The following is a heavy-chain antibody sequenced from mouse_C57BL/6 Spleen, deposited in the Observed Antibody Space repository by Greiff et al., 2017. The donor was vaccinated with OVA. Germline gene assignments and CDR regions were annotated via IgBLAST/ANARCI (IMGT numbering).Heavy chain of an antibody. Sequence: EVKLMESGAEFVRPGASVKLSCTASGFNIKDYYMHWVKQRPEHGLEWIGRIDPEDGDTEYAPKFQGKATMTADTSSNTAYLQLSSLTSEDTAVYYCTTVGLRRGYFDYWGQGTTLTVSS. V-gene: IGHV14-1*01. CDR3: TTVGLRRGYFDY. J-gene: IGHJ2*01. D-gene: IGHD2-4*01. CDR1: GFNIKDYY. CDR2: IDPEDGDT.